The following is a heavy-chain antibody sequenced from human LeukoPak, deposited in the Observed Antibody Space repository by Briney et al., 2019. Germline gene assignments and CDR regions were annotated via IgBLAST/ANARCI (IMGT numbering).Heavy chain of an antibody. D-gene: IGHD6-19*01. Sequence: GGSLRLSCAASGFTVSSNYMSWVRQAPGKGLEWVSVIYSGGSTYYADSVKGRFTISRDNSKNTLYLQMNSLRAEDTAVYCCARDSSGWGVLVYWGQGTLVTVSS. CDR3: ARDSSGWGVLVY. CDR1: GFTVSSNY. V-gene: IGHV3-66*01. CDR2: IYSGGST. J-gene: IGHJ4*02.